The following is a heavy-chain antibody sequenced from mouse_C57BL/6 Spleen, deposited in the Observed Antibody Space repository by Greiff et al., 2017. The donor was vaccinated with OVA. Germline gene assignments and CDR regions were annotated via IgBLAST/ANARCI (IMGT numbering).Heavy chain of an antibody. CDR2: INPNNGGT. CDR3: ARSEYDGYYVGYFDY. D-gene: IGHD2-3*01. Sequence: EVKLMESGPELVKPGASVKMSCKASGYTFTDYNMHWVKQSHGKSLEWIGYINPNNGGTSYNQKFKGKATLTVNKSSSTAYMELRSLTSEDSAVYYCARSEYDGYYVGYFDYWGQGTTLTVSS. V-gene: IGHV1-22*01. J-gene: IGHJ2*01. CDR1: GYTFTDYN.